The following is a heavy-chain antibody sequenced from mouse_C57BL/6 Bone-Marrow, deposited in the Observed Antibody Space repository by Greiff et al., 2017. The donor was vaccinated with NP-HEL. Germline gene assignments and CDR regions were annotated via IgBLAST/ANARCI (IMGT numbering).Heavy chain of an antibody. D-gene: IGHD1-1*01. V-gene: IGHV1-54*01. CDR3: ARRGSRGDYAMDY. CDR1: GYAFTNYL. Sequence: QVQLKESGAELVRPGTSVKVSCKASGYAFTNYLIEWVKQRPGQGLEWIGVINPGSGGTNYNEKFKGKATLTADKSSSTAYMQLSSLTSEDSAVYFCARRGSRGDYAMDYWGQGTSVTVSS. CDR2: INPGSGGT. J-gene: IGHJ4*01.